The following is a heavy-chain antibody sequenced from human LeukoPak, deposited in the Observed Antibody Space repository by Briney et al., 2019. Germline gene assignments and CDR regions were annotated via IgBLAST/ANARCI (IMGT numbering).Heavy chain of an antibody. CDR3: ARDAYDSSGYYPYYFDY. Sequence: QPGGSLRLSCAASGFTFSDYYMNWIRQAPGKGLEWVANIKQDGSEKYYVDSVKGRFTISRDNAKNSLYLQMNSLRAEDTAVYYCARDAYDSSGYYPYYFDYWGQGTLVTVSS. CDR2: IKQDGSEK. V-gene: IGHV3-7*01. D-gene: IGHD3-22*01. CDR1: GFTFSDYY. J-gene: IGHJ4*02.